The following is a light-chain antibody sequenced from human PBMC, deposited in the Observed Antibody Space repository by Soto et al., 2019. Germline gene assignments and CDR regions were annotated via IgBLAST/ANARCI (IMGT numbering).Light chain of an antibody. V-gene: IGKV3-20*01. J-gene: IGKJ1*01. CDR2: GAS. CDR3: QQYGSSPPT. Sequence: EIVLTQSPGTLSLSPGERATLSCRASQSVSTNYLAWYQRKPGQAPRLLIYGASSRATDIPNRFSGSGSGTDFTLTTTTLKAEDFAVYYCQQYGSSPPTFGQGTKVEIK. CDR1: QSVSTNY.